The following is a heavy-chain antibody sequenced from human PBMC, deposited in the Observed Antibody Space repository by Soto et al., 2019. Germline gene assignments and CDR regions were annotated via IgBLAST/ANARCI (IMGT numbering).Heavy chain of an antibody. Sequence: QVLLQESGPGLVKPSGTLSLTCTVSHFSVTNNKYWSWVRQSAGKPLEWIGEIYHSGTTYYNPSLSSRVSMSMDKSKNQISLILTSGTAADTAVYYCARDSRYCTDSGCSIMRDAFDVWGQGTLVTVSS. J-gene: IGHJ3*01. D-gene: IGHD2-15*01. CDR2: IYHSGTT. CDR3: ARDSRYCTDSGCSIMRDAFDV. CDR1: HFSVTNNKY. V-gene: IGHV4-4*02.